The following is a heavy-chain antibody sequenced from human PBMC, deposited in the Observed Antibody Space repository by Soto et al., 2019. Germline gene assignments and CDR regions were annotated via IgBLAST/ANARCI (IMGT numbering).Heavy chain of an antibody. Sequence: SETLSLTCAFSGYSISSGYYWGWIRQTPGKGLEWIASIYHSGSTYYNPSLKSRVTISVDTSKNQFSLKLTSVTAADTAVYYCARGAATVTPGWFDPWGQGIMVTVSS. J-gene: IGHJ5*02. D-gene: IGHD4-17*01. V-gene: IGHV4-38-2*01. CDR2: IYHSGST. CDR1: GYSISSGYY. CDR3: ARGAATVTPGWFDP.